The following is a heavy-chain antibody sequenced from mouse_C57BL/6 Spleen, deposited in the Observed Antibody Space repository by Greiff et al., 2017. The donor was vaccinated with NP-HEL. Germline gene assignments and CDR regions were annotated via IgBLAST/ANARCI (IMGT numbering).Heavy chain of an antibody. J-gene: IGHJ3*01. CDR2: FYPGSGSI. Sequence: QVQLQQSGAELVKPGASVKLSCKASGYTFTEYTIHWVKQRSGQGLEWIGWFYPGSGSIKYNEKFKDKATLTADKSSSPVYMELSRLTSENSAVYFSARAYYYGSGLAWFAYWGQGTLVTVSA. V-gene: IGHV1-62-2*01. CDR3: ARAYYYGSGLAWFAY. D-gene: IGHD1-1*01. CDR1: GYTFTEYT.